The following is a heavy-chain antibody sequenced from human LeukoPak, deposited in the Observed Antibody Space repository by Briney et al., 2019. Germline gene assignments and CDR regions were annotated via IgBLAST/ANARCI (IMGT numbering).Heavy chain of an antibody. CDR2: IKSDGGST. D-gene: IGHD2-2*01. CDR3: ARGYCSSVSCPEAPFDI. Sequence: HPGGPLRLSCAASGFTFTSYWMHWLRHAPGKGLVWVSRIKSDGGSTTYADSVKGRFTISRDNAKNTLYLQMKSLRVEDTAVYYCARGYCSSVSCPEAPFDIWGQGTMVTVSS. V-gene: IGHV3-74*01. J-gene: IGHJ3*02. CDR1: GFTFTSYW.